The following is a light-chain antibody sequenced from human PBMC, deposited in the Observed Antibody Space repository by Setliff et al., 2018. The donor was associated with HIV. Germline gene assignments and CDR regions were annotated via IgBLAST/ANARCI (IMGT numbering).Light chain of an antibody. CDR3: SSYTSSSIVV. Sequence: QSALTQPASVSGSPGQSITISCTGTSSNVGSYNLVSWYQHHPGKVPKLIIYEVSERPSGISNRFSGSKSGNVASLTISGLQAEDEADYYCSSYTSSSIVVFGGGTKVTVL. CDR1: SSNVGSYNL. CDR2: EVS. J-gene: IGLJ2*01. V-gene: IGLV2-14*02.